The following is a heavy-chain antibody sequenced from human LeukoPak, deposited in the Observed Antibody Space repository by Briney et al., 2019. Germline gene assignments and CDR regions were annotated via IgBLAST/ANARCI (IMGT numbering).Heavy chain of an antibody. V-gene: IGHV1-2*06. Sequence: ASVRVSCKASGYTFTKYYMFWVRQAPGQGLEWMGRINPSSGGTDYAQKFQGRVTMTRDTSISTAYMELRSLRSDDTAVYYCARDQASRVADYWGQGTLVTVSS. J-gene: IGHJ4*02. CDR3: ARDQASRVADY. CDR2: INPSSGGT. D-gene: IGHD1-26*01. CDR1: GYTFTKYY.